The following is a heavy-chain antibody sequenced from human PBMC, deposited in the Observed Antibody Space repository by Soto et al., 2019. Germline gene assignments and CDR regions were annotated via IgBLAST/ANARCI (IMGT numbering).Heavy chain of an antibody. D-gene: IGHD5-12*01. CDR2: IIPIFGTA. V-gene: IGHV1-69*12. CDR1: RGTFSSCT. Sequence: QVQLVQSGAEVKKPGSSVTVSCKASRGTFSSCTISWVRQALGQGIEWMGGIIPIFGTANYAQKFQGRVTITADESTSTAYMELSSLRSEDTAVYYCARGNHRWLQLWYFDLWGRGTLVTVSS. J-gene: IGHJ2*01. CDR3: ARGNHRWLQLWYFDL.